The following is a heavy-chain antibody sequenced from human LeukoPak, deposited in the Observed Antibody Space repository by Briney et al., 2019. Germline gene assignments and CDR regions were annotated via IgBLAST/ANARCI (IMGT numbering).Heavy chain of an antibody. CDR3: ARGQRQQLEP. CDR1: GGSFSGYY. Sequence: KPSETLSLTCAVYGGSFSGYYWSWIRQPPGKGLEWIGEINHSGSTNYNPSLKSRVTISVDTSKNQFSLKLSSVTAADTAVYYCARGQRQQLEPWGQGTLVTVSS. V-gene: IGHV4-34*01. CDR2: INHSGST. D-gene: IGHD6-13*01. J-gene: IGHJ5*02.